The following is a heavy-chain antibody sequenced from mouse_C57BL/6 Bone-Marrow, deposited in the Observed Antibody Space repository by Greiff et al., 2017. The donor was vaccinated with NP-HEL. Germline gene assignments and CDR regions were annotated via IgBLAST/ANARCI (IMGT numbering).Heavy chain of an antibody. CDR1: GYTFTSYW. V-gene: IGHV1-53*01. D-gene: IGHD1-1*01. CDR3: ARDYDGSVFDY. CDR2: INPGNGGT. Sequence: QVQLQQPGTELVKPGASVKLSCKASGYTFTSYWMHWVKQRPGQGLEWIGNINPGNGGTNYNEKFKSKATLTVDKSSSTAYMPLISLTSEDAAVYYGARDYDGSVFDYWGQGTTLTVSS. J-gene: IGHJ2*01.